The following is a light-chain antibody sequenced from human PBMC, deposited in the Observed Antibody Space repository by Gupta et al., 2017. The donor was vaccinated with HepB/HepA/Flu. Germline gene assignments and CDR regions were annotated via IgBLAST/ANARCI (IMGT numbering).Light chain of an antibody. CDR3: QQEGSSPFP. Sequence: EIVLTQSSCTLSLSQGERATLSCRASQSVSNNYLGLNQQKPGQAPRLLIYGASRRATGIPDRFSGSGSGTEFTLTISRLEPEDFAVYYCQQEGSSPFPFGGGTKVDIK. CDR1: QSVSNNY. CDR2: GAS. V-gene: IGKV3-20*01. J-gene: IGKJ4*01.